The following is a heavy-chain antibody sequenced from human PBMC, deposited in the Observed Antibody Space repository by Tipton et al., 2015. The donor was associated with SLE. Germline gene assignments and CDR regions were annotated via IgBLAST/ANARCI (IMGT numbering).Heavy chain of an antibody. J-gene: IGHJ2*01. V-gene: IGHV4-59*11. D-gene: IGHD5-24*01. CDR2: MYYTGSA. Sequence: LRLSCTVSGASLSSHYWSWIRQPPGKGLEWIGYMYYTGSAHYNPSLRNRVTMSLDTSKNQFSLKLSSVTAADTAVYYCARTNLQGSLVDWYFDLWGRGTLVTVSS. CDR3: ARTNLQGSLVDWYFDL. CDR1: GASLSSHY.